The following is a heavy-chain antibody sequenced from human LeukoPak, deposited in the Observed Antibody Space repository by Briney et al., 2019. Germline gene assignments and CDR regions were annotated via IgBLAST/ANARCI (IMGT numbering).Heavy chain of an antibody. Sequence: GESLKISCQGSGYSFGNYWIGWVRQMPGKGLEWMGIIHPADSNIKYSPSFQGQVTIPADKSISTAYLQWSSLKASDTAMYYCARQTPTAGVLWGQGTLVTVSS. CDR3: ARQTPTAGVL. CDR2: IHPADSNI. V-gene: IGHV5-51*01. D-gene: IGHD3-10*01. CDR1: GYSFGNYW. J-gene: IGHJ4*02.